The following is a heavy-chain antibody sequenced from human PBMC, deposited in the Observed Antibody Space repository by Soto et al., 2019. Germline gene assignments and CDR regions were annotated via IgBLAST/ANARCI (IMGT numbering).Heavy chain of an antibody. V-gene: IGHV4-31*03. J-gene: IGHJ5*02. CDR2: IYVTGAV. CDR3: ARLRIATNNYKWFDP. D-gene: IGHD2-21*01. Sequence: SETLSLTCSFSCAALNSGNYYWSWIRQVPGKGLEWIGHIYVTGAVDYNPSLRDRITISQDASERQFSLNLRLVTAADTAVYYCARLRIATNNYKWFDPWGQGTLVTVSS. CDR1: CAALNSGNYY.